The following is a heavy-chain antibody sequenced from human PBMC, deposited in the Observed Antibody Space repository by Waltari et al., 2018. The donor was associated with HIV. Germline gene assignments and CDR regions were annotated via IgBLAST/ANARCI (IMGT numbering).Heavy chain of an antibody. CDR2: ISYDGDQ. D-gene: IGHD1-26*01. CDR1: GFAFKNFA. V-gene: IGHV3-30*18. Sequence: QVQLVESGGGVVQPGGSLRLSCAASGFAFKNFAMHWVCQAPGKGLEWVAVISYDGDQYYADSVKGRFTISRDNSKKSLFLQMSSLRPEDSAVYYCAKVAGRSGSYSHYYYGMDVWGQGTTVTVS. J-gene: IGHJ6*02. CDR3: AKVAGRSGSYSHYYYGMDV.